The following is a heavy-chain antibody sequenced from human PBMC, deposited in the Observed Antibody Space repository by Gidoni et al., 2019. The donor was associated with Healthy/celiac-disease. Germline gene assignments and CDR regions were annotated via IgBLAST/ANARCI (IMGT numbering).Heavy chain of an antibody. V-gene: IGHV3-23*01. D-gene: IGHD4-4*01. CDR1: GFTFISYA. Sequence: EVQLLESGGGLVQPGGSLRLSCAASGFTFISYAMSWVRQAPGKGMEWVSANSGRGGSTYYADSAKGRLTISRDNTKNTLYLQMNSLRAEDTAVYYCAKDPTQSPYSNGGNAFDIWGQGTMVTVSS. CDR2: NSGRGGST. CDR3: AKDPTQSPYSNGGNAFDI. J-gene: IGHJ3*02.